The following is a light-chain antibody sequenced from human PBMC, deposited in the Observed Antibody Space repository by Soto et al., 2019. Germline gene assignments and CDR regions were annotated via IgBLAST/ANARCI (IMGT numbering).Light chain of an antibody. CDR3: QQYGKSPPFT. CDR1: QSVSSTY. CDR2: GAS. J-gene: IGKJ2*01. Sequence: EIVLTQSPGTLSLSPGERATLSCRASQSVSSTYIAWYQQNPGQAPRLLIYGASSRATGIPDRFSGSGSGTDSTPTISSLEPEDFAVYYCQQYGKSPPFTFGQGTKVEIK. V-gene: IGKV3-20*01.